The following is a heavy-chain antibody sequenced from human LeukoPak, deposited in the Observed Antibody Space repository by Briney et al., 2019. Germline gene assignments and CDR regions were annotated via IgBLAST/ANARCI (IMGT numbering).Heavy chain of an antibody. D-gene: IGHD5-18*01. CDR3: ARTRGYTYGYDY. CDR1: GGSFSGYY. Sequence: SETLSPTCAVYGGSFSGYYWSWIRQPPGKGLEWIGEINHSGGTNYNPSLKSRVTISVDMSKNQFSLKLSSVTAADTAVYYCARTRGYTYGYDYWGQGTLVTVSS. J-gene: IGHJ4*02. V-gene: IGHV4-34*01. CDR2: INHSGGT.